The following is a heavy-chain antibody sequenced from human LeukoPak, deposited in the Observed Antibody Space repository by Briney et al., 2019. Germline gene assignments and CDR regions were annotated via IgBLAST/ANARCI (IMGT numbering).Heavy chain of an antibody. J-gene: IGHJ4*02. CDR2: IYTSGTI. D-gene: IGHD3-10*01. CDR3: ARSHGSGSYYNLNDY. Sequence: SETLSLTCTVSGGSISSYYWSWIRQPAGTALEWIGRIYTSGTITYNPSLKSRVTMSVDTSKNQFSLKLNSVTAADTAVYYCARSHGSGSYYNLNDYWGQGTLVTVSS. V-gene: IGHV4-4*07. CDR1: GGSISSYY.